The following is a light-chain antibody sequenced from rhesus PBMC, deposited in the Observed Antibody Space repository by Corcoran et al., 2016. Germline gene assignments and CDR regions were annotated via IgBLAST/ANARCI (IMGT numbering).Light chain of an antibody. CDR2: RAS. V-gene: IGKV1-43*03. J-gene: IGKJ2*01. Sequence: DIQMTQSPSSLSASVGDRVTITCQASQSLSNYLNWYQQKPGKISKLLSYRASSLQIGIPFRFSGSGSGTDLTLTISSLQPEDFATYYCLQGYSNPYGFDQGPKVEIK. CDR1: QSLSNY. CDR3: LQGYSNPYG.